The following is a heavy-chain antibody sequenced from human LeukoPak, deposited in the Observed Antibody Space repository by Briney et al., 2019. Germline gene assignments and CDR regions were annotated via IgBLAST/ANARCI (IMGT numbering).Heavy chain of an antibody. Sequence: SQTLSLTCAISGDSVSSNSAGWHWIRQSPSRGLEWLGRTYYRSKWYNDYTASVKSRITINPDTSRNQFSLQLNSVTPEDTAVYYCARTPANSSWYGYYFDYWGQGTLVTVSS. CDR3: ARTPANSSWYGYYFDY. CDR2: TYYRSKWYN. D-gene: IGHD6-13*01. CDR1: GDSVSSNSAG. J-gene: IGHJ4*02. V-gene: IGHV6-1*01.